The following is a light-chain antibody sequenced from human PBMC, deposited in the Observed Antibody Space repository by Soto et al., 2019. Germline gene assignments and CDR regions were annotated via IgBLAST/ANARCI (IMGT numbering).Light chain of an antibody. CDR1: QSVSSN. CDR3: QQHNKWPPIN. Sequence: MTKSPATLSVSPGERATLSCRASQSVSSNLAWYQQKPGQAPRLLIYGASTRATGIPARFSGSGSGTEFTLTISSRQSEDFAVYYCQQHNKWPPINFGQGTRLEIK. J-gene: IGKJ5*01. CDR2: GAS. V-gene: IGKV3-15*01.